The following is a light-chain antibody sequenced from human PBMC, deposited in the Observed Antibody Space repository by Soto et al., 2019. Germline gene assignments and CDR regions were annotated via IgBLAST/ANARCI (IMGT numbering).Light chain of an antibody. Sequence: EQVITPSPATFSESPGERATPSCRASQSVSSNLAWYQQKPGQAPRLLIYGISKRATDIPDRFSGSGSGTEFTLTISSLQPEDFATYYCQQHGQWPITFGQGTRLEIK. CDR3: QQHGQWPIT. CDR1: QSVSSN. J-gene: IGKJ5*01. CDR2: GIS. V-gene: IGKV3D-15*01.